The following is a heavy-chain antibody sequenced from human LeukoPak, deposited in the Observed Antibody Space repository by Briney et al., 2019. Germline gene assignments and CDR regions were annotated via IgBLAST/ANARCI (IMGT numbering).Heavy chain of an antibody. CDR3: ARESVDYDILTGYQFDS. V-gene: IGHV3-21*01. Sequence: GGSLRLSCAASGFTFSSYSMNCVRQAPGKGLEWVSSISSSSSYIYYADSVKGRFTISRDNAKNSLYLQMNSLRAEDTAVYYCARESVDYDILTGYQFDSWGQGTLVTVSS. CDR2: ISSSSSYI. J-gene: IGHJ4*02. CDR1: GFTFSSYS. D-gene: IGHD3-9*01.